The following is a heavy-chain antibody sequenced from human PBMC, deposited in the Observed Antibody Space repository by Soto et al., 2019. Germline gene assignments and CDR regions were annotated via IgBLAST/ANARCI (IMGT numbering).Heavy chain of an antibody. D-gene: IGHD5-12*01. Sequence: EVQLVESGGGLVKPGGSLRLSCAASGFTFSSYSMNWVRQAPGKGLEWVSSISSSSSYIYYADSVKGRFTISRDNAKNSLYLKRNSRRPEDTAVYSWARGYRGNDYGPWGQGPLVTVSS. J-gene: IGHJ5*02. V-gene: IGHV3-21*01. CDR1: GFTFSSYS. CDR2: ISSSSSYI. CDR3: ARGYRGNDYGP.